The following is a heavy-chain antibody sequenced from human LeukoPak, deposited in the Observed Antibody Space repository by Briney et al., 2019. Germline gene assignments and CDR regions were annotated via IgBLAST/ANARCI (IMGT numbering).Heavy chain of an antibody. J-gene: IGHJ4*02. CDR2: ITSSSSTI. CDR3: ARVWDGYSGEDY. V-gene: IGHV3-48*01. CDR1: GFNFSNHN. D-gene: IGHD5-18*01. Sequence: PGGSLTLSCAASGFNFSNHNMIWLRQAPGKGLECISYITSSSSTIHYADSVKGRFTISRDNAKTSLYLQMNSLRAVDTAVYYCARVWDGYSGEDYWGQGTLVTVSS.